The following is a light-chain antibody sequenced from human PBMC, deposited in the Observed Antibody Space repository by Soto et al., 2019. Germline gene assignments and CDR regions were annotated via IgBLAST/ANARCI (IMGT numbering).Light chain of an antibody. CDR2: VNS. CDR1: SSNIGAGYD. CDR3: QSYDSSLSAVV. J-gene: IGLJ2*01. V-gene: IGLV1-40*01. Sequence: QSVLTQPPSVSGAPGQRVTISCTGSSSNIGAGYDVHWYQQLPGTAPKLLIYVNSNRPSGVPDXFSGSKSGTSASLAITGLXAEDEXXYYCQSYDSSLSAVVFGGGTKLTVL.